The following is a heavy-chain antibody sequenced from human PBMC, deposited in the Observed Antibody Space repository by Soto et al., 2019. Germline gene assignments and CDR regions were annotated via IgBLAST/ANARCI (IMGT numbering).Heavy chain of an antibody. CDR1: GFIVSDYA. CDR2: ITSDGPKT. J-gene: IGHJ4*02. Sequence: QVQLVESGGGVVQPGRSLRLSCAASGFIVSDYAMHWVRQAPGKGLEWVAVITSDGPKTYYADSVKGRFTISRDNSKNMVYLEMDSLRPDDAGFYYCANDDLAVRGASRVTVTGPVGDYWGRGTLVTVSS. D-gene: IGHD6-19*01. CDR3: ANDDLAVRGASRVTVTGPVGDY. V-gene: IGHV3-30*18.